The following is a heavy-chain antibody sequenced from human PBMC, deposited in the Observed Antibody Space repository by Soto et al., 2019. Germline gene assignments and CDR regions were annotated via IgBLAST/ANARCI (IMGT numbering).Heavy chain of an antibody. J-gene: IGHJ6*02. CDR3: ARGRNGLDV. CDR1: GGGVSSTY. Sequence: EVRLVESGGRSIEPGWSLRLSCVVSGGGVSSTYMSWVRQAPGKGLEWVSVMYEGTITYYAESVRGRFAISRDIAENTLYLQMDNLRADDTAVYSCARGRNGLDVWGQGITVTVSS. CDR2: MYEGTIT. V-gene: IGHV3-53*01.